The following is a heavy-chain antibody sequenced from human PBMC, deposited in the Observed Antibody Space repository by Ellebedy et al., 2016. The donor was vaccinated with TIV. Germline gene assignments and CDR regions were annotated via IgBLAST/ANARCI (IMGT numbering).Heavy chain of an antibody. CDR3: ARGDYYDSRGPD. CDR1: GFTFSSYW. J-gene: IGHJ4*02. D-gene: IGHD3-22*01. CDR2: INSDGSST. V-gene: IGHV3-74*01. Sequence: GESLKISXAASGFTFSSYWMHWVRQAPGKGLVWVSRINSDGSSTSYADSVKGRFTISRDNAKNTLYLQMNSLRAEDTAVYYCARGDYYDSRGPDWGQGTLVTVSS.